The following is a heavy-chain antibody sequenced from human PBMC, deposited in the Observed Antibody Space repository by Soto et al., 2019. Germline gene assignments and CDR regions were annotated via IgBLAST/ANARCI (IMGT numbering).Heavy chain of an antibody. CDR1: GFSLTTRGVG. J-gene: IGHJ5*02. D-gene: IGHD4-17*01. CDR3: AHRTTTVTWWFDP. Sequence: QITLKESGPTLVKPTQTLTLTCTFSGFSLTTRGVGVGWIRQPPGKPLEWLALIYWDDDTRYSPSLKSRLAITKDTAKNQVVLTMSNIDPADTGTYFCAHRTTTVTWWFDPWGQGTLGTVSS. CDR2: IYWDDDT. V-gene: IGHV2-5*02.